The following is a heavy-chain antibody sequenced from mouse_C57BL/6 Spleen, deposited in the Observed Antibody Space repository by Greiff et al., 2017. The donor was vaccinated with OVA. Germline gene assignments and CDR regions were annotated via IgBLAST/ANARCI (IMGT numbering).Heavy chain of an antibody. CDR3: ARKGGYYGYDVGAMDY. Sequence: EVKLVESGGGLVKPGGSLKLSCAASGFTFSDYGIPWVRAAPEKGLDVVAYISSGSSTIYYADTVKGGFTISRDNAKNTLFLQMTRLRAEDTAMYYGARKGGYYGYDVGAMDYWGQGTSVTVSA. CDR1: GFTFSDYG. D-gene: IGHD2-2*01. V-gene: IGHV5-17*01. J-gene: IGHJ4*01. CDR2: ISSGSSTI.